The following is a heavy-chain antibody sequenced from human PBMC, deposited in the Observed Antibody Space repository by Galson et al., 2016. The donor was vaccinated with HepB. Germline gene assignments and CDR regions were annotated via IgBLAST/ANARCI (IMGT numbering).Heavy chain of an antibody. CDR1: GDSVSSRTAA. J-gene: IGHJ3*02. D-gene: IGHD3-22*01. Sequence: CAISGDSVSSRTAAWTWIRQSPSGGLEWLGRTYYRSKWYNDYTVSVKSRITINPDTSKNQFSLQLNSVTPEDTAVYYCARGGVYDSSGFYQLDAFDIWGQGTMVTVSS. V-gene: IGHV6-1*01. CDR3: ARGGVYDSSGFYQLDAFDI. CDR2: TYYRSKWYN.